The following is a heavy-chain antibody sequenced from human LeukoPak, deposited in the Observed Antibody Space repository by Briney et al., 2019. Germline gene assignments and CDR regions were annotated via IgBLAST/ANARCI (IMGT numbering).Heavy chain of an antibody. CDR3: ASLIKDFWSGYYSDY. CDR1: GVSISSSSYY. D-gene: IGHD3-3*01. J-gene: IGHJ4*02. Sequence: PSETLSLTCTVSGVSISSSSYYWGWIRQPPGKGLEWIGSIYYSGSTYYNPSLKSRVTISVDTSKNQFSLKLSSVTAADTAVYYCASLIKDFWSGYYSDYWGQGTLVTVSS. V-gene: IGHV4-39*01. CDR2: IYYSGST.